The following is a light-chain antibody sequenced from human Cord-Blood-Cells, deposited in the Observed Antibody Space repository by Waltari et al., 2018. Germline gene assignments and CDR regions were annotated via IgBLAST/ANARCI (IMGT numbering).Light chain of an antibody. V-gene: IGLV2-8*01. CDR1: SSDVGGYNY. J-gene: IGLJ2*01. CDR3: SSYAGSNNVV. CDR2: EGS. Sequence: QSALTQPPSASGSPGQSVTISCTGTSSDVGGYNYVSWYQQHPGKAPNCMIYEGSKRPSGSPDRFSGSKSGNTASLTVSGLQAEDEADYYCSSYAGSNNVVFGGGTKLTVL.